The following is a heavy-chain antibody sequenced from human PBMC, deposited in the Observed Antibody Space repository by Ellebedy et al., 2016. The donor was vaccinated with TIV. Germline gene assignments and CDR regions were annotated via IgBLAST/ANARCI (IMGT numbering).Heavy chain of an antibody. CDR1: GYSFTTRW. V-gene: IGHV5-51*01. J-gene: IGHJ5*02. CDR3: SIAVDGTTWFDP. CDR2: IHTADSHT. Sequence: GESLKISCQGSGYSFTTRWIGWARQMPGKGLEWVGIIHTADSHTKYSPSFQGQVTISADKSISPAYLQLSNLKASDTAIYYCSIAVDGTTWFDPWGQGTLVTVSS. D-gene: IGHD5-24*01.